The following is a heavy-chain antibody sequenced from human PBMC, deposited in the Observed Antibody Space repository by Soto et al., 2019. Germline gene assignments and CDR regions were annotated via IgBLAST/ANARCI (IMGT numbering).Heavy chain of an antibody. J-gene: IGHJ5*02. D-gene: IGHD3-10*01. V-gene: IGHV5-51*01. Sequence: GESLKISCKGSGYSFTSYWIGWVRQMPGKCLEWMGIIYPGDSDTRYSPSFQGQVTISADKSISTAYLQWSSLKASDTAMYYCARNAVYGSVYGWFDPWGQGTLVTVCS. CDR2: IYPGDSDT. CDR1: GYSFTSYW. CDR3: ARNAVYGSVYGWFDP.